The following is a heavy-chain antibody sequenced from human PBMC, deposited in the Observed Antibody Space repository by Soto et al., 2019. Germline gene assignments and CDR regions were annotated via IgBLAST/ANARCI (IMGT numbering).Heavy chain of an antibody. CDR1: EGTFSRFP. J-gene: IGHJ3*02. V-gene: IGHV1-69*06. CDR3: AREYKYGSSDAVDN. Sequence: QVQLAQSGAEVKKPGSSVKVSCKSSEGTFSRFPISWVRQAPGQGLEWMGGILPLSGTPNYGQKFQGRDTMSADKSTSTDNMEVSSLRPGDTAVYYYAREYKYGSSDAVDNWGQGTMVTVAS. D-gene: IGHD6-6*01. CDR2: ILPLSGTP.